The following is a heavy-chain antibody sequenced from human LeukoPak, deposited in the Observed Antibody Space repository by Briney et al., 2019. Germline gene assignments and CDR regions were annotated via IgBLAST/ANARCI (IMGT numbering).Heavy chain of an antibody. V-gene: IGHV1-69*13. D-gene: IGHD3-22*01. CDR2: ITPMFGTA. CDR1: GGTFSRSG. J-gene: IGHJ4*02. Sequence: SVKVSCKASGGTFSRSGISWVRQTPGQGLEWMGGITPMFGTANYAQKFQGRVTITADESTSTAYLELTSLRSEDTAIYYCARDAAIFDSSGYYFLWWGQGALVTVSS. CDR3: ARDAAIFDSSGYYFLW.